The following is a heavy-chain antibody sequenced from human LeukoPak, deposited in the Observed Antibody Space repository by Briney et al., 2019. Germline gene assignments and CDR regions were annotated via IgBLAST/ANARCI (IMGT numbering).Heavy chain of an antibody. CDR2: IIPILGIA. V-gene: IGHV1-69*02. CDR1: GGTFSSYT. CDR3: ARGIGYCSTTSCRNWFDP. D-gene: IGHD2-2*01. Sequence: SVKVSCKGFGGTFSSYTISWVRQAPGQGLEWMGRIIPILGIANYAQRFQGRVTITADKSTSTAYMRPSSLRSEETAVYYCARGIGYCSTTSCRNWFDPWGQGTLVTVSS. J-gene: IGHJ5*02.